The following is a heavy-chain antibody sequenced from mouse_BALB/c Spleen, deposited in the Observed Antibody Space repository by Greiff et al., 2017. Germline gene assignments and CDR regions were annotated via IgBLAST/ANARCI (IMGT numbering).Heavy chain of an antibody. CDR2: IWAGGST. J-gene: IGHJ3*01. D-gene: IGHD2-4*01. V-gene: IGHV2-9*02. Sequence: VHLVESGPGLVAPSQSLSITCTVSGFSLTSYGVHWVRQPPGKGLEWLGVIWAGGSTNYNSALMSRLSISKDNSKSQVFLKMNSLQTDDTAMYYCARSSTMITTSWFAYWGQGTLVTVSA. CDR1: GFSLTSYG. CDR3: ARSSTMITTSWFAY.